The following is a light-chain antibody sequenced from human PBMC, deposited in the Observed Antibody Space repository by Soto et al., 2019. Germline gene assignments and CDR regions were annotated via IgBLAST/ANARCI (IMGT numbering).Light chain of an antibody. V-gene: IGKV3-20*01. CDR2: GAS. J-gene: IGKJ3*01. CDR3: QQYGRSPFT. CDR1: QSVSSNN. Sequence: EIVLTQSPGTLSLSPGERATLSCRASQSVSSNNLAWYQQRPGQAPRVVIYGASTRDTGIPERFSGSGSGTDFNLAISRLEPEDFAVYYCQQYGRSPFTFGPGTKVDIK.